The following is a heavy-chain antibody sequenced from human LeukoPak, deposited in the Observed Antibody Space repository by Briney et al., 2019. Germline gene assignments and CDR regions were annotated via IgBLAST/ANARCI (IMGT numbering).Heavy chain of an antibody. J-gene: IGHJ4*02. Sequence: ASVNVSCKASGYTFTDYYMYWVRQAPGQGLEWMGWINPNSGGTNYAQKFQGRVTMTRDTSISTAYMELSRLRSDDTAVYYCARGVSSGWYTLYWGQGTLVTVSS. CDR3: ARGVSSGWYTLY. CDR2: INPNSGGT. D-gene: IGHD6-19*01. CDR1: GYTFTDYY. V-gene: IGHV1-2*02.